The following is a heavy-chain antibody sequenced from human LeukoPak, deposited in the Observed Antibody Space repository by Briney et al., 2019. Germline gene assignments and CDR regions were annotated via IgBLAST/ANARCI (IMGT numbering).Heavy chain of an antibody. J-gene: IGHJ4*02. CDR1: GYTFTSYG. Sequence: ASVKVSCKASGYTFTSYGISWVRQAPGQGLEWMGWISAYNGNTNYAQKLQGRVTMTTDTSTSTACMELRSLRSDDTAVYYCARYYDSSGYYDGYWGQGTLVTVSS. CDR3: ARYYDSSGYYDGY. V-gene: IGHV1-18*01. CDR2: ISAYNGNT. D-gene: IGHD3-22*01.